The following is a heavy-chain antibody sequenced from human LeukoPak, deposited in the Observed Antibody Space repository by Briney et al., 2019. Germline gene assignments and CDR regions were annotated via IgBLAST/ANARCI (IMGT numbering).Heavy chain of an antibody. D-gene: IGHD2-15*01. CDR1: GGSFSGYY. V-gene: IGHV4-34*01. CDR3: AREHRVCLSGGSCFKFDP. CDR2: INHSGST. J-gene: IGHJ5*02. Sequence: SETLSLTCAVYGGSFSGYYWSWIRQPPGKGLEWIGEINHSGSTNYNPSLKSRVTISVDTSKNQFSLKLSSVTAADTAVYYCAREHRVCLSGGSCFKFDPWGQGTLVTVSS.